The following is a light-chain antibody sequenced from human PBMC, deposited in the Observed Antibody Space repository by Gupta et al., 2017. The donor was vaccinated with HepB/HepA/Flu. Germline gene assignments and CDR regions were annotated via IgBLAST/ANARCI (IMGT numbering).Light chain of an antibody. CDR3: QVWDAVGDVI. CDR1: SIGGKS. J-gene: IGLJ2*01. V-gene: IGLV3-21*02. CDR2: NDG. Sequence: SYVLIQPPSVSVAPGETARRTCGGTSIGGKSGHWYQQKSGQSPVLVVFNDGDRPSGIPERFSGSNSVNTASLTITSVEAGDEADYYCQVWDAVGDVIFGGGTRLTVL.